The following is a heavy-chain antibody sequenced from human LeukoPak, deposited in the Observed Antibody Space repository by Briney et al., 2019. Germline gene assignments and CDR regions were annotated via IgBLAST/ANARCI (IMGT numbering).Heavy chain of an antibody. CDR1: GGSISSYY. Sequence: SETLSLTCTVSGGSISSYYWSWIRQPPGKGLEWIGYIYYSGSTNYNPSLKSRVTISVDTSKNQFSLKLSSVTAADTAVYYCSAVTRGGVFDYWGQGTLVTVSS. J-gene: IGHJ4*02. CDR3: SAVTRGGVFDY. D-gene: IGHD4-11*01. V-gene: IGHV4-59*01. CDR2: IYYSGST.